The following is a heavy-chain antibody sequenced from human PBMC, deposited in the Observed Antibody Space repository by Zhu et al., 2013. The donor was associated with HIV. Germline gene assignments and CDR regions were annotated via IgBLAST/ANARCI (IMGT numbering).Heavy chain of an antibody. D-gene: IGHD4-17*01. CDR2: INAGNGNT. CDR3: ARDLRIARYGDYGWFDP. J-gene: IGHJ5*02. CDR1: GYTFTSYA. Sequence: QVQLVQSGAEVKKPGASVKVSCKASGYTFTSYAMHWVRQAPGQRLEWMGWINAGNGNTKYSQKFQGRVTITRDTSASTAYMELSSLRSEDTAVYYCARDLRIARYGDYGWFDPWGQGTLVTVSS. V-gene: IGHV1-3*01.